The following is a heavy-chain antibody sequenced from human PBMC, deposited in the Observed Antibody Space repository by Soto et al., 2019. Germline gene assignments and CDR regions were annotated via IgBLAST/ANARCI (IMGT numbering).Heavy chain of an antibody. CDR3: ARELYCTNGGCYATNIDY. J-gene: IGHJ4*02. CDR1: GFTFSSYA. V-gene: IGHV3-30-3*01. CDR2: ISYDGSNK. Sequence: QVQLVESGGGVVQPGRSLRLSCAASGFTFSSYAMHWVRQATGKGLEWVAVISYDGSNKYYADSVKGRFTISRDNSKNTLYMQLNSLRAEDTAVYYCARELYCTNGGCYATNIDYWGQGTLVTVSS. D-gene: IGHD2-8*01.